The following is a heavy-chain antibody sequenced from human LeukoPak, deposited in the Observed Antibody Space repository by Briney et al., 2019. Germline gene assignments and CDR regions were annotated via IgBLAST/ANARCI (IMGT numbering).Heavy chain of an antibody. Sequence: GGSLRLSCAASGFTVSSNYMSWVRQAPGKGLEWVSVIYSGGSTYYADSVKGRFTISRDNSKKTLYLQMNGLRAEDAAIYHCAKWTDVVVVAARGAFDIWGQGTMVTVSS. J-gene: IGHJ3*02. CDR3: AKWTDVVVVAARGAFDI. D-gene: IGHD2-15*01. V-gene: IGHV3-53*01. CDR2: IYSGGST. CDR1: GFTVSSNY.